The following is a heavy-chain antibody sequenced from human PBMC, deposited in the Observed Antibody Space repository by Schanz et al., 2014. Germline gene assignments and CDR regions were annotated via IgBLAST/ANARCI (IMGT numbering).Heavy chain of an antibody. J-gene: IGHJ4*02. D-gene: IGHD3-10*01. CDR1: GFDFNSYS. CDR3: ARANYRRKINFDY. CDR2: IATSSSTR. V-gene: IGHV3-48*01. Sequence: ESGGGLVQPGGSLRLSCEASGFDFNSYSMNWVRQVPGKGLEWLSYIATSSSTRHYADSVKGRVTISRDNAKNSVSLQMRRLRVEDTAVYYCARANYRRKINFDYWGRGTLVTVSS.